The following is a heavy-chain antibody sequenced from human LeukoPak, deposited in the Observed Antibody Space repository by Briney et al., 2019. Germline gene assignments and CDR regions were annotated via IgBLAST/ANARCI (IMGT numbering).Heavy chain of an antibody. CDR1: GGSFSGYY. V-gene: IGHV4-34*01. CDR2: INHSGST. J-gene: IGHJ3*02. D-gene: IGHD2-2*01. CDR3: ARGPRYCSSTSCSPRRKSKDDAFDI. Sequence: TSETLSLTCAVYGGSFSGYYWSWIRQPPGKGLEWIEEINHSGSTNYNPSLKSRVTISVDTSKNQFSLKLSSVTAADTAVYYCARGPRYCSSTSCSPRRKSKDDAFDIWGQGTMVTVSS.